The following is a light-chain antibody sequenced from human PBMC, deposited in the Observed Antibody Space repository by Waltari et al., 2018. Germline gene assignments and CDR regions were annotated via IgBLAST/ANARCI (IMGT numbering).Light chain of an antibody. CDR2: YDT. Sequence: SYVLTQPPSLSVAPGETARITCGGDKIGCESVHWFQQRPGQAPVLVIYYDTDRPSGIPDRFSGSNSGSTATLTISTVEAGDEADYYCQVWDRSSDHVVFGGGTKLTVL. CDR3: QVWDRSSDHVV. V-gene: IGLV3-21*01. CDR1: KIGCES. J-gene: IGLJ2*01.